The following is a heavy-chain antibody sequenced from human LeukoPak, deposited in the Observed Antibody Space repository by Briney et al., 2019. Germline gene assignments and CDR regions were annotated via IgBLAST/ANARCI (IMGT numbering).Heavy chain of an antibody. CDR3: ARLQLDQLLSRYYYYYMDV. V-gene: IGHV4-34*01. CDR1: GGPFSGYY. Sequence: SETLSLTCAVYGGPFSGYYWSWIRQPPGKGLEWIGEINHSGSTNYNPSLKSRVTISVDTSKNQFSLKLSSVTAADTAVYYCARLQLDQLLSRYYYYYMDVWGKGTTVTISS. CDR2: INHSGST. D-gene: IGHD2-2*01. J-gene: IGHJ6*03.